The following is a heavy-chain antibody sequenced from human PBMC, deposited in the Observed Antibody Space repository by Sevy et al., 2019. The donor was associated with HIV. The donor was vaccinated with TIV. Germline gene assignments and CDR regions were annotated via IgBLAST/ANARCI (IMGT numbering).Heavy chain of an antibody. CDR2: INSDDTSI. CDR1: GFPFSSHW. Sequence: GGCLRLSCEASGFPFSSHWMHWVRQGPGQGLVWVSGINSDDTSIPYADSVKDRFTISRDNVKNTLYLQMSSLRAEDTALYYCARGSGVAFDYWGQGTLVTVSS. D-gene: IGHD3-10*01. J-gene: IGHJ4*02. CDR3: ARGSGVAFDY. V-gene: IGHV3-74*03.